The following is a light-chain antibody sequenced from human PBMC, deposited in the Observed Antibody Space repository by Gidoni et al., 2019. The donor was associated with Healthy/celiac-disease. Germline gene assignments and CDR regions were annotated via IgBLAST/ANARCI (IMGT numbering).Light chain of an antibody. J-gene: IGKJ2*01. V-gene: IGKV1-8*01. CDR3: QQYYSYPYT. CDR1: QGISSY. CDR2: AAS. Sequence: AIRMTQSPSSFSASTGDRVTITCRASQGISSYLAWYQQTPGKAPKLLIYAASTLQSGVPSRFSGSGSGTDFTLTISCLQSEYFATYYCQQYYSYPYTFGQGTKLEIK.